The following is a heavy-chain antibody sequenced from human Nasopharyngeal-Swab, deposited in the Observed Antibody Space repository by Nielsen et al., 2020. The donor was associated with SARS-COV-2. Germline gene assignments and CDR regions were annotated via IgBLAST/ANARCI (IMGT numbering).Heavy chain of an antibody. CDR3: ARLTAGAHYYYYYGMDV. D-gene: IGHD5-18*01. V-gene: IGHV5-51*01. CDR2: IYPGDSDT. Sequence: VRQMPGKGLEWMGIIYPGDSDTRYSPSFQGQVTISADKSISTAYLQWSSLKASDTAMYYCARLTAGAHYYYYYGMDVWGQGTTVTVSS. J-gene: IGHJ6*02.